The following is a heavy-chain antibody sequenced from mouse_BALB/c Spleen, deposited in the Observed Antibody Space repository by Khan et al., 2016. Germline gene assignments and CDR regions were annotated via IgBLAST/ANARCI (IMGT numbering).Heavy chain of an antibody. CDR1: GYTFSRYW. CDR2: ILPGSGST. CDR3: ARGAY. Sequence: QVQLQQSGAELMKPGASVKISCKATGYTFSRYWIEWVKERPGHGLEWIGEILPGSGSTDYNEKLKGKATFTAETSSNTAYIQLSGLTSEDSAVYYCARGAYWGQGTLVTVSA. V-gene: IGHV1-9*01. J-gene: IGHJ3*01.